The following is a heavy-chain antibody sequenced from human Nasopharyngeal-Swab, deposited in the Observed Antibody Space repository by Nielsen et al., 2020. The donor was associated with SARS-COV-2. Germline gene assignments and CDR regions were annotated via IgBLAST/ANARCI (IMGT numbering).Heavy chain of an antibody. J-gene: IGHJ3*01. CDR2: IYYGGTT. D-gene: IGHD3-16*02. CDR3: ARQPGNYDYVWGSYRPDGAFDF. Sequence: WIRQPPGKGLEWIGSIYYGGTTYYNPSLKSRVTISVDTSKNQFSLKLSSVTAADTAVYYCARQPGNYDYVWGSYRPDGAFDFWGQGTMVTVSS. V-gene: IGHV4-39*01.